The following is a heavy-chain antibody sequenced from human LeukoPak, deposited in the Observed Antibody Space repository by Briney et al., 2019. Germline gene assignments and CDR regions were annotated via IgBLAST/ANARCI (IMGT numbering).Heavy chain of an antibody. J-gene: IGHJ4*02. V-gene: IGHV3-48*03. D-gene: IGHD3-10*01. CDR2: ISSSGSTI. CDR3: AAMVRGVIYFDY. Sequence: GGSLRLSCAASGFTFSSYEMNWVRQAPGKGLEWVSYISSSGSTIYYADSVKGRFTISRDNAKNSLYLQMNSLRAEDTAVYYCAAMVRGVIYFDYWGQGSLVTVSS. CDR1: GFTFSSYE.